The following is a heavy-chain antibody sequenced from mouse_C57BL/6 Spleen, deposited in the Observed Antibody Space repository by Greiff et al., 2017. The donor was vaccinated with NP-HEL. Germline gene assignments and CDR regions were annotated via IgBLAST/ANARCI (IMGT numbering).Heavy chain of an antibody. D-gene: IGHD2-4*01. V-gene: IGHV1-69*01. CDR1: GYTFTSYW. J-gene: IGHJ3*01. CDR2: IDPSDSYT. CDR3: ARKDDYDPFAY. Sequence: QVQLQQPGAELVMPGASVKLSCKASGYTFTSYWMHWVKQRPGQGLEWTGEIDPSDSYTNYNQKFKGKSTLTVDKSSSTAYMQLSSLTSEDSAVYYCARKDDYDPFAYWGQGTLVTVSA.